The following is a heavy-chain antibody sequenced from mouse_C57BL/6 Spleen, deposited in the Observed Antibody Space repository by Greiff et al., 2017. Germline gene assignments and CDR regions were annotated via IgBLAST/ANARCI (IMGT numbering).Heavy chain of an antibody. D-gene: IGHD1-1*01. J-gene: IGHJ3*01. CDR1: GFTFSDYG. CDR2: ISSGSSPI. V-gene: IGHV5-17*01. Sequence: EVKLVESGGGLVKPGGSLKLSCAASGFTFSDYGMHWVRQAPEKGLEWVAYISSGSSPIYYADTVKGRFTISRDNAKNTLFLQMTSLRSEDTAMYYCARKDYGSSYVGFAYWGKGTLVTVSA. CDR3: ARKDYGSSYVGFAY.